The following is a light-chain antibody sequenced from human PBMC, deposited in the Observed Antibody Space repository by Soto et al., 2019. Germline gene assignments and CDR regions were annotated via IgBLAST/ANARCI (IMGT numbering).Light chain of an antibody. CDR2: AAS. CDR1: QGISSF. CDR3: QQLEGYPLT. V-gene: IGKV1-9*01. Sequence: DIQLTQSPSFLSASVGDRVTITCRASQGISSFLAWFQQKPGKAPNLLIYAASTLQSGVPSRFSGSGSGTEFTLTISSLQPEDFATYYCQQLEGYPLTFGGGTKVEIK. J-gene: IGKJ4*01.